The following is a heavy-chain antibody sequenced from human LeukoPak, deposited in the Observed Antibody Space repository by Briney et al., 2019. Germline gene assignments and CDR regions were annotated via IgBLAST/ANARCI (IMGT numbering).Heavy chain of an antibody. D-gene: IGHD2-21*02. CDR2: IKTDGSIT. V-gene: IGHV3-74*01. Sequence: GGSLRLSCAASGFSFSVYWMHWVRQAPGKGPVWVSRIKTDGSITDYADSVKGRFTISRVNSRNTLYLQMNRLRVEDTAVYYCAKGSRGSCRGAYCYSFDNWGQGAVVTVSS. CDR3: AKGSRGSCRGAYCYSFDN. CDR1: GFSFSVYW. J-gene: IGHJ4*02.